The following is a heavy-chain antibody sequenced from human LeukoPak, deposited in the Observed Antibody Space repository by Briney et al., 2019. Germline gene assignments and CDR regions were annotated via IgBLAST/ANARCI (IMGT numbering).Heavy chain of an antibody. Sequence: ASVKVSCKVSGYSLTELSIHWVRQAPGKGLEWMGGFDPEDGETIYAQKFQGRVTMTEDTSTDTAHMALRSLRSEDTAVYYCARDPSYYDSTPGWPMDYWGQGTLVTVSS. CDR3: ARDPSYYDSTPGWPMDY. CDR1: GYSLTELS. J-gene: IGHJ4*02. CDR2: FDPEDGET. V-gene: IGHV1-24*01. D-gene: IGHD3-22*01.